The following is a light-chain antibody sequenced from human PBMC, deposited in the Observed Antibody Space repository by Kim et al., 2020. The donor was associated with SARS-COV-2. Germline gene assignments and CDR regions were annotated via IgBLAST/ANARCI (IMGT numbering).Light chain of an antibody. J-gene: IGLJ2*01. CDR3: SSYTRSSTRV. Sequence: GQSIPVSCTRTYDDVGAYDYVSWYQQYPGEAPKLIIYDVKRRPSGVSDRFSGSKSGDTASLTISGLQAEDEADYYCSSYTRSSTRVFGGGTQRTVL. CDR1: YDDVGAYDY. V-gene: IGLV2-14*03. CDR2: DVK.